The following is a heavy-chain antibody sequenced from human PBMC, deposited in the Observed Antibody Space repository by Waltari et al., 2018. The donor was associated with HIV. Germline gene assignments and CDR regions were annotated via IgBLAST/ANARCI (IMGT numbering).Heavy chain of an antibody. CDR2: INSDGSST. V-gene: IGHV3-74*01. D-gene: IGHD3-16*01. Sequence: EVQLVESGGGLVQPGGSMRLSCAACGFTFSSHWMHWVRQAHGKGLAWVSRINSDGSSTSYADSVKCRFTISRDNANNTLYLQMNSLRAEDTAVYYCASPGGLGYWGQGTLVTVSS. J-gene: IGHJ4*02. CDR1: GFTFSSHW. CDR3: ASPGGLGY.